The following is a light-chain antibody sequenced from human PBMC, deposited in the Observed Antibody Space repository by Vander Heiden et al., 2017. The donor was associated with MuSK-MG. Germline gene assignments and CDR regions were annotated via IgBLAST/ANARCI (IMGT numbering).Light chain of an antibody. CDR1: QSVSSY. Sequence: ESVLTQSPSTLSLSPGERATLSCRASQSVSSYLAWYQQKPGQAPRLLIDDASNRATGIPARFSGSGSGTEVTLINSSVEPEDFEVYYCQQRSNWPPLTCGGGTKVEIK. V-gene: IGKV3-11*01. CDR2: DAS. J-gene: IGKJ4*01. CDR3: QQRSNWPPLT.